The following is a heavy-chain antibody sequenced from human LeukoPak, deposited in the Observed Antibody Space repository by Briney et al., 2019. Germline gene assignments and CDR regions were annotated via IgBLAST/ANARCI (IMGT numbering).Heavy chain of an antibody. CDR2: IKQDGSEK. V-gene: IGHV3-7*01. CDR1: GFTFSSYE. CDR3: ARRWGRLAFDI. D-gene: IGHD2-21*02. J-gene: IGHJ3*02. Sequence: GGSLRLSCAASGFTFSSYEMNWVRQAPGKGLEWVANIKQDGSEKYYVDSVKGRFTISRDNAKNSLYLQMNSLRAEDTAVYYCARRWGRLAFDIWGQGTMVTVSS.